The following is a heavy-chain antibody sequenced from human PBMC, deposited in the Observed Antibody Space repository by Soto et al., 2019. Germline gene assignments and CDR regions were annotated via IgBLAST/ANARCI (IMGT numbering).Heavy chain of an antibody. CDR2: MNPNSGNT. CDR3: EGGLYAFDV. CDR1: GYTFTNYD. Sequence: QVQLVQSGAEVKKPGASVKVSCMASGYTFTNYDINWVRQATGQGLEWMGWMNPNSGNTGYAQKFQGRATMTRNTSISTAYMGLSSLRSEDTAVYYCEGGLYAFDVWGHGTMVTVSS. J-gene: IGHJ3*01. V-gene: IGHV1-8*01.